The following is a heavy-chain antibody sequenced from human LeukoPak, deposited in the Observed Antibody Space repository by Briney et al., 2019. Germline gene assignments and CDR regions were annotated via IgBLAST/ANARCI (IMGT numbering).Heavy chain of an antibody. D-gene: IGHD4-17*01. J-gene: IGHJ4*02. CDR3: AREYYGDYYFDY. CDR2: IWYDGSNK. V-gene: IGHV3-33*01. Sequence: GGSLRLSCAASGFTFSSYGMHWVRQAPGKGLEWVALIWYDGSNKYHADSVKGRFTISGDNSKNTLFLQMNSLRAEDTAVYYCAREYYGDYYFDYWGQGTLVTVSS. CDR1: GFTFSSYG.